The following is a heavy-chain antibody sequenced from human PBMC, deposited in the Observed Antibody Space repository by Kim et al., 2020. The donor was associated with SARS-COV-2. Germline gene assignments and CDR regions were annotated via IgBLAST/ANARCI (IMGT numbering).Heavy chain of an antibody. CDR2: IYYSGST. V-gene: IGHV4-39*01. Sequence: SETLSLTCTVSGGSMSSGGSYWGWIRQPPGKGLDWIGSIYYSGSTYYNPSPKRRVTIPVDTSKTQFTLKLTSVTAADTAVYYCARRQYSTSPFDPWGQGTLVTVSS. J-gene: IGHJ5*02. CDR3: ARRQYSTSPFDP. CDR1: GGSMSSGGSY. D-gene: IGHD6-6*01.